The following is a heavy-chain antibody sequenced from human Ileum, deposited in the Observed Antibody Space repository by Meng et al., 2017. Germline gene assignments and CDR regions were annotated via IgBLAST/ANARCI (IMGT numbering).Heavy chain of an antibody. V-gene: IGHV4-4*02. CDR1: GGSISSSIW. Sequence: QVQLQESGPGLGKPSGTLSLTVAVSGGSISSSIWWSWVRQPPEKGLEWIGEIHHSGTTNYSPSLKSRLTISVDKSKSQFSLKLQSVTAADTAVYFCARGVVSGSHYNTYWGQGILVTVSS. CDR3: ARGVVSGSHYNTY. CDR2: IHHSGTT. J-gene: IGHJ4*02. D-gene: IGHD3-10*01.